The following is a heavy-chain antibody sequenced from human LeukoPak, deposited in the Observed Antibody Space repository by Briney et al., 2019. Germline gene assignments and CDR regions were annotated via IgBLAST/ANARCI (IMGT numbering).Heavy chain of an antibody. J-gene: IGHJ4*02. CDR3: NRGSGVLDY. D-gene: IGHD1-26*01. CDR1: GGSFSGYY. Sequence: SETLSLTCAVYGGSFSGYYWSWIRQPPGKGLEWIGEINHSGSTNYNPSLKSRVTISVDTSKNQFSLKLSSVTAADTAVYYCNRGSGVLDYWGQGTLVTVSS. V-gene: IGHV4-34*01. CDR2: INHSGST.